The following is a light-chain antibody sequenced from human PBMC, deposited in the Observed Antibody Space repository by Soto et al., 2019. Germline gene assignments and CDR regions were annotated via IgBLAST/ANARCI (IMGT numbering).Light chain of an antibody. CDR2: GAS. CDR3: QQYSDWPLT. V-gene: IGKV3D-15*01. Sequence: EIVMTQSPATLSVSPGELATLYCRASQSITSNLDWYQQKPGQAPRPIISGASTRATGIPARFSGSGSETEFTLTIISLHSEDFAVYYCQQYSDWPLTVGGGTKVDIK. CDR1: QSITSN. J-gene: IGKJ4*01.